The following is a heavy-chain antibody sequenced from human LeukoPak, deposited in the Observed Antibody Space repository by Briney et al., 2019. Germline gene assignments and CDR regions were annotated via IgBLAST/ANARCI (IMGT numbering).Heavy chain of an antibody. CDR2: IYHSGST. J-gene: IGHJ6*02. V-gene: IGHV4-4*02. CDR3: AREERIAAAATDYYYYGMDV. Sequence: SGTLSLTCAVSGGSISSSNWWSWVRQPPGKGLEWIGEIYHSGSTNYNPSLKSRVTISVDKSKNQFSLKLSSVTAADTAVYYCAREERIAAAATDYYYYGMDVWGQGTTVTVS. CDR1: GGSISSSNW. D-gene: IGHD6-13*01.